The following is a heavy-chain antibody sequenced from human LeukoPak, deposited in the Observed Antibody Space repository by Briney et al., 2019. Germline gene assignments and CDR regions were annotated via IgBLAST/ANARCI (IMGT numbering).Heavy chain of an antibody. Sequence: GGSLRLSCAASGFTFSSYGMHWVRQAPGKGLEWVAVIWYDGSNKYYADSVKGRLTISRDNSKNTLYLQMNSLRAEDTAVYYCARDGTYYYDSSGYYLSYDFDYWGQGTLVTVSS. J-gene: IGHJ4*02. CDR2: IWYDGSNK. CDR3: ARDGTYYYDSSGYYLSYDFDY. V-gene: IGHV3-33*01. D-gene: IGHD3-22*01. CDR1: GFTFSSYG.